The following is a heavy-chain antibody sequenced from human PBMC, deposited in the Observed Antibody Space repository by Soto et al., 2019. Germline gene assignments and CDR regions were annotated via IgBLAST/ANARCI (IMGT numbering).Heavy chain of an antibody. V-gene: IGHV5-51*01. Sequence: PGESLKISCRGSGYSFTSYWIGWVRQMPGKGLEWMGIIYPGDSDTRYSPSFQGQVTISADKSISTAYLQWSSLKASDTAMYYCARHWEGDYDILTGYRRSLAPHYYYYGMDVWGQGTTVTVSS. CDR3: ARHWEGDYDILTGYRRSLAPHYYYYGMDV. CDR2: IYPGDSDT. D-gene: IGHD3-9*01. J-gene: IGHJ6*02. CDR1: GYSFTSYW.